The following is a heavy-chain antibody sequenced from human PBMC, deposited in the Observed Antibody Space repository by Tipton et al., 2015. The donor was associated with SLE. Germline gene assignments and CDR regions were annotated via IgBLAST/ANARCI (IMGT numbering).Heavy chain of an antibody. CDR3: VRGHPHIVVLIGGGWFDP. Sequence: TLSLTCAVYDGSLSDYYWSWFRRPPGKGLEWIGEITHRGKTNYNPSLKSRVTISVDTSKNQFSLKLTSVTAADTAIYYCVRGHPHIVVLIGGGWFDPWGQGTLVTVSS. CDR2: ITHRGKT. D-gene: IGHD2-21*01. J-gene: IGHJ5*02. V-gene: IGHV4-34*01. CDR1: DGSLSDYY.